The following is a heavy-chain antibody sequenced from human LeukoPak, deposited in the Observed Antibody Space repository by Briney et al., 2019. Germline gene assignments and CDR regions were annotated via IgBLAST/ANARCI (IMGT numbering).Heavy chain of an antibody. J-gene: IGHJ4*02. CDR1: GFSFSSYW. V-gene: IGHV3-74*01. D-gene: IGHD4-23*01. CDR2: INTDGSAT. CDR3: ARDHYGGNSDY. Sequence: GGSLRLSCAASGFSFSSYWMHWVRQAPGKGLLWVSRINTDGSATYYADSVKGRFTISRDNAKNTVYLQMNGLRAEDTAVYYCARDHYGGNSDYWGQGTLVTVSS.